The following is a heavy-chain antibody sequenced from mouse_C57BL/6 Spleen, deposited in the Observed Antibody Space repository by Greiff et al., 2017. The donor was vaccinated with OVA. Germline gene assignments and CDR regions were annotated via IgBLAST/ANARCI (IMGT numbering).Heavy chain of an antibody. D-gene: IGHD2-5*01. CDR3: ARGGYSNYVFAY. CDR2: IYPGSGST. V-gene: IGHV1-55*01. J-gene: IGHJ3*01. CDR1: GYTFTSYW. Sequence: QVQLQQSGAELVKPGASVKMSCKASGYTFTSYWITWVKQRPGQGLEWIGDIYPGSGSTNYNEKFKSKATLTVDTSSSTAYMQLSSLTSEDSAVYYCARGGYSNYVFAYWGQGTLVTVSA.